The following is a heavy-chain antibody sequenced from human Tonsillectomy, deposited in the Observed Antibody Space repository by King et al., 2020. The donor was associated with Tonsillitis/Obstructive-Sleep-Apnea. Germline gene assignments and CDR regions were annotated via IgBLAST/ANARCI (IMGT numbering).Heavy chain of an antibody. V-gene: IGHV3-30*18. J-gene: IGHJ6*02. CDR2: ISYDGSNK. Sequence: VQLVESGGGVVQPGRSLRLSCAASGFTFSSYGMHWVRQAPGKGLEWVAVISYDGSNKYYADSVKGRFTISRDNSKNTLYLQMNSPRAEDTAVYYCAKDRVATIFGVVIIPGNYYYYGMDVWGQGTTVTVSS. CDR3: AKDRVATIFGVVIIPGNYYYYGMDV. D-gene: IGHD3-3*01. CDR1: GFTFSSYG.